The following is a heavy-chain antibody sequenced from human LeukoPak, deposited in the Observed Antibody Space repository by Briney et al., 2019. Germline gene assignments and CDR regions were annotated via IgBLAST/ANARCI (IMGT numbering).Heavy chain of an antibody. J-gene: IGHJ3*02. V-gene: IGHV3-21*01. Sequence: KPGGSLRLSCAASGFTFSSYSMNWVRQAPGKGLEWVSSISSSSYIYYADSVKGRFTISRDNAKNSLYLQMNSLRAEDTAVYYCARIHSLYYYDSSGYGAFDIWGPGTVVTVSS. CDR3: ARIHSLYYYDSSGYGAFDI. D-gene: IGHD3-22*01. CDR2: ISSSSYI. CDR1: GFTFSSYS.